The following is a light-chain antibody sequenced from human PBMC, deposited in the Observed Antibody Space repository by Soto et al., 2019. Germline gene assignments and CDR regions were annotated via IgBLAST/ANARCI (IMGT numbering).Light chain of an antibody. V-gene: IGKV3-20*01. CDR2: DAS. J-gene: IGKJ4*01. CDR3: HQYGDSPPVT. CDR1: QSIRNNY. Sequence: ETVLTQSPGSLSLSPGERATLSCRASQSIRNNYLAWSQQKPGQAPRLLIYDASSRATGIPDRFSGSGSGTDFTLIMSRLEPEDFAVYYCHQYGDSPPVTFGGGTKVEIK.